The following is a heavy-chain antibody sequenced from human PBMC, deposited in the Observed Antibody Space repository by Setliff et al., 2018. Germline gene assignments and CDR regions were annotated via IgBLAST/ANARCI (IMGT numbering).Heavy chain of an antibody. CDR3: ARDPLTTTARHAFDI. CDR2: IYYSGST. Sequence: PSETLSLTCTVSGGSISSGGYYWSWIRQHPGKGLEWIGYIYYSGSTYYNPSLKSRVTISVDTSKNQFSLKLSSVTAADTAVYYCARDPLTTTARHAFDIWGQGTMVTVSS. V-gene: IGHV4-31*03. D-gene: IGHD3-22*01. J-gene: IGHJ3*02. CDR1: GGSISSGGYY.